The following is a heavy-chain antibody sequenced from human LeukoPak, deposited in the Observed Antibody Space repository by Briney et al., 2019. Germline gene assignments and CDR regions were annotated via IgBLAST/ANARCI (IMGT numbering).Heavy chain of an antibody. CDR3: AKDLLVSGWFDP. J-gene: IGHJ5*02. Sequence: PGGSLRLSCAASGFTFSSYAMSWVRQAPGKGLEWVSAISGSGGSTYYADSVKGRFTISRDNSKNTLYLQMSSLRAEDTAVYYCAKDLLVSGWFDPWGQGTLVTVSS. V-gene: IGHV3-23*01. CDR1: GFTFSSYA. CDR2: ISGSGGST. D-gene: IGHD6-6*01.